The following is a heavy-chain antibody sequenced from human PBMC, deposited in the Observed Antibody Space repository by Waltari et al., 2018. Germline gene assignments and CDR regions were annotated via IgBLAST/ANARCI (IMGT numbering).Heavy chain of an antibody. D-gene: IGHD3-10*01. Sequence: QVQLQQWGAGLLKPSETLSLTCAVYGGSVSGYYWIWIRQSPGKGLEWIGEINHRGGSNYNPSLKSRVTISGDTSKNQLSLKLSSVTAADTAVYYCVRGRGVGRGVFAYWGQGTLVAVSS. V-gene: IGHV4-34*01. CDR3: VRGRGVGRGVFAY. J-gene: IGHJ4*02. CDR1: GGSVSGYY. CDR2: INHRGGS.